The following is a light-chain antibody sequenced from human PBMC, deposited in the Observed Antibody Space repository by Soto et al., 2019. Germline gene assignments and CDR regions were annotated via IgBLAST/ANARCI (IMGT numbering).Light chain of an antibody. J-gene: IGKJ2*01. Sequence: EIVMTQSPATLSVSPGERATLSCRASQSVSSNLAWYQQKPGQAPRLLIYGASSRATGLPARFSGSGSGTEFTLTISSLQSEDFAVYYCQQSNNWPYTFGQGTKLEIK. CDR1: QSVSSN. V-gene: IGKV3-15*01. CDR2: GAS. CDR3: QQSNNWPYT.